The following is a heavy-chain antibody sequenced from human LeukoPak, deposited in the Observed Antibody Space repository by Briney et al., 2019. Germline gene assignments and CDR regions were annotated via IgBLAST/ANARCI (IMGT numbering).Heavy chain of an antibody. CDR1: GFTFSSYT. CDR2: VSGSGGNI. J-gene: IGHJ4*02. CDR3: AASLPNIVVVPATKGPFGY. D-gene: IGHD2-2*01. V-gene: IGHV3-23*01. Sequence: GGSLRLTCAACGFTFSSYTMSWVRQAPGKGLEWVSGVSGSGGNIHYADSVKGRFTISRDNSKNTLYLQMNSLRAEDTAVYYCAASLPNIVVVPATKGPFGYWGQGALVTVSS.